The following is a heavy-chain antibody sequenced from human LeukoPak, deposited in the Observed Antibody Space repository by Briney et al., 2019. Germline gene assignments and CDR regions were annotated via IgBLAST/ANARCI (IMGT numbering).Heavy chain of an antibody. Sequence: SQTLSLTCTVSGGSISSGDSSWSWIRQPPGEGLEWIGYIFYSGNIYYNPSLRSRVTISVDTSKNQVSLKLSSVTVADTAVYYCARAPGVAEVGRLDLWGRGTLVTVSS. CDR1: GGSISSGDSS. J-gene: IGHJ2*01. D-gene: IGHD7-27*01. CDR2: IFYSGNI. V-gene: IGHV4-30-4*08. CDR3: ARAPGVAEVGRLDL.